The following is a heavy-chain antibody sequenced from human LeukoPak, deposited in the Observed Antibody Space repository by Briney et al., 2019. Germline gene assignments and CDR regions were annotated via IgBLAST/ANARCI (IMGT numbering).Heavy chain of an antibody. Sequence: GSLRLSCAASGFTFSSYTMHWVRQAPGKGLEYVSAIISNGGSTHYADSVKGRFTISRDNSKNTLFLQMGSLRAEDMAVYYCARVTMGATIANYYYYYMDVWGTGTTVTVSS. CDR3: ARVTMGATIANYYYYYMDV. D-gene: IGHD3-3*01. CDR2: IISNGGST. V-gene: IGHV3-64*02. J-gene: IGHJ6*03. CDR1: GFTFSSYT.